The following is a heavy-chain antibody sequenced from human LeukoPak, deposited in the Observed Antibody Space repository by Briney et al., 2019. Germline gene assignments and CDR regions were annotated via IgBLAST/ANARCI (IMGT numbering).Heavy chain of an antibody. CDR1: GGSISSSSYY. D-gene: IGHD3-10*01. Sequence: ETLSLTCTVSGGSISSSSYYWGWARQAPGKGLEWVSSISGSGSSTYYADSVKGRFTISRDNSKNTLYLQMNSLRAEDTAVYYCAKDYRLQVLADAFDIWGQGTVVTVSS. CDR2: ISGSGSST. J-gene: IGHJ3*02. CDR3: AKDYRLQVLADAFDI. V-gene: IGHV3-23*01.